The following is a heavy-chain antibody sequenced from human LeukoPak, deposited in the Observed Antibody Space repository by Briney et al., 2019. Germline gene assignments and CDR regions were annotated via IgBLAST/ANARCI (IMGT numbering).Heavy chain of an antibody. Sequence: GGSLRLSCAASGFTFSSYAMHWVRQAPGKGLVWVSRINSDGSSTSYADSVKGRFTISRDNAKNTLYLQMNSLRAEDTAVYYCARVVGSSGWYLGYWGQGTLVTVSS. CDR1: GFTFSSYA. V-gene: IGHV3-74*01. CDR2: INSDGSST. CDR3: ARVVGSSGWYLGY. J-gene: IGHJ4*02. D-gene: IGHD6-19*01.